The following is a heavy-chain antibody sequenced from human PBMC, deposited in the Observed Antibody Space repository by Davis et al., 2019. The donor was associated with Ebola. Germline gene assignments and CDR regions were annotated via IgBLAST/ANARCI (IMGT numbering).Heavy chain of an antibody. V-gene: IGHV3-21*05. Sequence: GESLKISCAASGFTFSSYSMNWVRQAPGKGLEWISYISSSGTFIYYADSVRGRFTISRDNARNSMYLQMNSLRVEDTAVYYCSRRVVADDHWGQGTLVTVSS. J-gene: IGHJ4*02. CDR1: GFTFSSYS. CDR3: SRRVVADDH. CDR2: ISSSGTFI. D-gene: IGHD2-15*01.